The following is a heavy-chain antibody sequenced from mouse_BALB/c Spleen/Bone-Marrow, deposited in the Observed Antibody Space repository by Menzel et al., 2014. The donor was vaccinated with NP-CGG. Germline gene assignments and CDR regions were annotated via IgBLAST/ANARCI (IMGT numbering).Heavy chain of an antibody. D-gene: IGHD4-1*01. V-gene: IGHV5-17*02. Sequence: EVKVVESGGGLVQPGGSRKLSCAASGFTFSYFGMHWVRQPPEKGLEWVAYISSGSSIIYYSDTVKGRFAISRDNPKIPLFLQMTSLRSEDTAMYYCARERTGFDYWGQGPPRTVSS. CDR1: GFTFSYFG. CDR3: ARERTGFDY. CDR2: ISSGSSII. J-gene: IGHJ2*01.